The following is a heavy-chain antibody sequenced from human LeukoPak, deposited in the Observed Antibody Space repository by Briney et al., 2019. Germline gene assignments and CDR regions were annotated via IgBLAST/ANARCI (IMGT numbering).Heavy chain of an antibody. CDR3: AKEVVAVYAFDI. D-gene: IGHD3-22*01. J-gene: IGHJ3*02. V-gene: IGHV3-23*01. Sequence: GGSLRLSCAASGFTFSSYTMSWVRQAPGRGLEWVSAIGGSGGSTYYADSVKGRFTISRDNSKNTLYLQMNSLRAEDTAVYYCAKEVVAVYAFDIWGQGTMVTVSS. CDR2: IGGSGGST. CDR1: GFTFSSYT.